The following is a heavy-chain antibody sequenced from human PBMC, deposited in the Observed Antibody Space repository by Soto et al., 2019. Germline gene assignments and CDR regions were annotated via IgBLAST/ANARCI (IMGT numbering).Heavy chain of an antibody. J-gene: IGHJ4*02. CDR1: GGSISSNY. V-gene: IGHV4-59*08. D-gene: IGHD2-8*01. CDR2: IYYSGST. Sequence: QVQLQESGPGLVKPSETLSLTCTVSGGSISSNYWSWIRQPPGKGLEWIGYIYYSGSTNYNPSLKSRVTISVDTSKNQFSLKLSSVTAADTAVYYCARRWGYALDYWGQGTLVTVSS. CDR3: ARRWGYALDY.